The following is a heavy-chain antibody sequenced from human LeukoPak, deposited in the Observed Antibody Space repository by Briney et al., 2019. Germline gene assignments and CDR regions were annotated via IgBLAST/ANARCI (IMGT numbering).Heavy chain of an antibody. D-gene: IGHD6-13*01. V-gene: IGHV3-33*01. CDR1: GFTFNTYG. CDR2: IWYDGSNK. Sequence: GGSLRLSCAASGFTFNTYGMHWVRQAPGKGLEWVAVIWYDGSNKYYADSVRGRFTISRDNSKNSLYLQMNSLRAEDTAVYYCARDRSTSWYYYYYYGMDVWGQGTAVTVSS. CDR3: ARDRSTSWYYYYYYGMDV. J-gene: IGHJ6*02.